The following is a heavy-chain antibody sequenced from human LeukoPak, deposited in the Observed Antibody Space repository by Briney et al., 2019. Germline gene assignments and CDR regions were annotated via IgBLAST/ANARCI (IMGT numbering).Heavy chain of an antibody. V-gene: IGHV1-46*01. Sequence: ASVKVSCKASGYTFTSYYLHWVRQAPGQGLEWMGIINPRGGSTTYAQNFQGRVTMTRDTSTSTVYMALSSLRSDDTAVYYCARVRDHPAHYYYAMDVWGQGTTVTVSS. CDR3: ARVRDHPAHYYYAMDV. J-gene: IGHJ6*02. D-gene: IGHD1-14*01. CDR2: INPRGGST. CDR1: GYTFTSYY.